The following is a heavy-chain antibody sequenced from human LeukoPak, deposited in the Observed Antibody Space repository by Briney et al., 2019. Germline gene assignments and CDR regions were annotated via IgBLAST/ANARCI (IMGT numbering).Heavy chain of an antibody. CDR3: AREVEYSSTLDYYYYMDV. CDR2: INPNSGGT. V-gene: IGHV1-2*02. D-gene: IGHD6-6*01. CDR1: GYTFTGYY. Sequence: ASVKVSCKASGYTFTGYYMHWVRQAPGQGLEWMGWINPNSGGTNYAQKFQGRVTMTRDTSISTAYMELRRLRSDDTAVYYCAREVEYSSTLDYYYYMDVWGKGTTVTVSS. J-gene: IGHJ6*03.